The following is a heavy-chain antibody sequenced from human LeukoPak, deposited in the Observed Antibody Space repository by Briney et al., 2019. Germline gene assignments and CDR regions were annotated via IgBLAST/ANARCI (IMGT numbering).Heavy chain of an antibody. J-gene: IGHJ6*02. CDR1: GGNFITYT. CDR2: VILILGIT. CDR3: ARRDCGGDCYSSFYYYYGRDV. Sequence: SVKVSCKASGGNFITYTIMWVRQAPGQGLEWMGRVILILGITNYAQKFQGRVTITADESTNTAYMELSNLRSEDTAVYYCARRDCGGDCYSSFYYYYGRDVWGQGTTVTVSS. V-gene: IGHV1-69*02. D-gene: IGHD2-21*02.